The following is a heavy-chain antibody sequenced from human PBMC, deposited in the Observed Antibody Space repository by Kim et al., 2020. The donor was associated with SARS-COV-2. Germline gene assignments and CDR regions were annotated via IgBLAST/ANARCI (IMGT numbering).Heavy chain of an antibody. CDR3: ARGHFEIHV. J-gene: IGHJ6*02. CDR1: GLTFSDYY. V-gene: IGHV3-11*05. CDR2: IDHSGGFT. Sequence: GGSLRLSCAASGLTFSDYYMSWIRQAPGKGLEWVSYIDHSGGFTSYADSVKGRLTISRDNAKNSLYLQMNSLRAEDTAVYYCARGHFEIHVWGQGTTVTVSS.